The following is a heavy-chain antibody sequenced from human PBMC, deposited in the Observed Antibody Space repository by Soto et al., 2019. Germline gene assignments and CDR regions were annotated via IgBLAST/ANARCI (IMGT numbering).Heavy chain of an antibody. J-gene: IGHJ4*02. CDR1: GGTFNTYA. CDR2: IIPIFGPP. CDR3: ASARRDMAKMGPTFDY. Sequence: QVQLVQSGAEVRKPGSSVKVSCKASGGTFNTYAISWVRQAPGQGLEWMGGIIPIFGPPNYAQKFQGRVTVSADESTNTAYRERSSLTSEDTAVYYCASARRDMAKMGPTFDYWGTGTLVTVSS. D-gene: IGHD1-26*01. V-gene: IGHV1-69*12.